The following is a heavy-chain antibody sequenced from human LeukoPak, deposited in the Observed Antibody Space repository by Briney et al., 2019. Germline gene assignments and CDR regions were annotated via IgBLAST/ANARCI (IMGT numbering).Heavy chain of an antibody. J-gene: IGHJ4*02. V-gene: IGHV4-34*01. Sequence: SETLSLTCAVYGGSFSGYYWSWIRQPPGKGLEWIGSIYYSGSTYYNPSLKSRVTISVDTSKNQFSLKLSSVTAADTAVYYCARQSTLYSGSYYGGGFDYWGQGTLVTVSS. CDR2: IYYSGST. CDR3: ARQSTLYSGSYYGGGFDY. CDR1: GGSFSGYY. D-gene: IGHD1-26*01.